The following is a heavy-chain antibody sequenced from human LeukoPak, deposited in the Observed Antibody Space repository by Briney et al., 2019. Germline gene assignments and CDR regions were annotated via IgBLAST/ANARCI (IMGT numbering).Heavy chain of an antibody. CDR1: GDSISSYC. V-gene: IGHV4-4*09. D-gene: IGHD5-24*01. CDR3: ARHVTVATIPREADY. Sequence: SEILSRTCSVSGDSISSYCWSWTGEPPGKRQEWIGYIYTSGSTNYNPSLKSRVTISVDTSKNQFSLKLSSVTAADTAVYYCARHVTVATIPREADYWGQGTLVTVSS. J-gene: IGHJ4*02. CDR2: IYTSGST.